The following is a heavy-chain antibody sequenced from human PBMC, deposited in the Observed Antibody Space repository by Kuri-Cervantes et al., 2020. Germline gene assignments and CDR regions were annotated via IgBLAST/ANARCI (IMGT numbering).Heavy chain of an antibody. Sequence: LSLPCAASGFTFSSYSMNWVRRAPGKGLEWVSYISSSSSTIYYADSVKGRFTISRDNAKNSLYLQMNSLRDEDTAVYYCAREGGGLYCSGGSCYSGNMDVWGQGTTVTVSS. V-gene: IGHV3-48*02. CDR2: ISSSSSTI. CDR1: GFTFSSYS. D-gene: IGHD2-15*01. J-gene: IGHJ6*02. CDR3: AREGGGLYCSGGSCYSGNMDV.